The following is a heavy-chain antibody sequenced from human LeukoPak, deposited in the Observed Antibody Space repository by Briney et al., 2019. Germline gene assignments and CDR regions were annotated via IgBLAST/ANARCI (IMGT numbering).Heavy chain of an antibody. CDR2: ISSSSSYI. J-gene: IGHJ3*02. CDR3: AKTGYQLLWEAFDI. Sequence: PGGSLRLSCAASGFTFSSYSMNWVRQAPGKGLEWVSSISSSSSYIYYADSVKGRFTISRDNAKNSLYLQMNSLRAEDTAVYYCAKTGYQLLWEAFDIWGQGTMVTVSS. D-gene: IGHD2-2*01. CDR1: GFTFSSYS. V-gene: IGHV3-21*04.